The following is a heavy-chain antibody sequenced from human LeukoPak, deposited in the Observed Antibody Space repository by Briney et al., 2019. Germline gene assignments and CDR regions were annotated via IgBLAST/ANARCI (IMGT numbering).Heavy chain of an antibody. CDR1: GGTFNNYA. CDR3: ARGIVGAFDS. D-gene: IGHD1-26*01. Sequence: SVKVSCKASGGTFNNYAISWVRQAPGQGLEWMGRVIPILDIANYTQKFQGRVTITADKSASTAYMELSSLRSEDTAVYYCARGIVGAFDSWGQGTLVTVSS. V-gene: IGHV1-69*04. J-gene: IGHJ4*02. CDR2: VIPILDIA.